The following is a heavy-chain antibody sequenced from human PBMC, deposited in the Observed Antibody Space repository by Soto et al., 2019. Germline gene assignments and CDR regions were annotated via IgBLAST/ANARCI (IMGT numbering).Heavy chain of an antibody. CDR1: GYTFTDYY. J-gene: IGHJ4*02. CDR3: TSVGPTTGFEY. D-gene: IGHD1-26*01. CDR2: INPSGGTT. Sequence: ASVKVACKASGYTFTDYYMHWVRQAPGQGLEWMGIINPSGGTTRYAQKFQGRVTMTRDTSTSTVYLEVSSPRVEDTAVYYCTSVGPTTGFEYWGQGTLVTVSS. V-gene: IGHV1-46*03.